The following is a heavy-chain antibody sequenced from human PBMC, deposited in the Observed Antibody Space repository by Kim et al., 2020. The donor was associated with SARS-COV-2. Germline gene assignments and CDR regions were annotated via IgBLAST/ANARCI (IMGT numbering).Heavy chain of an antibody. J-gene: IGHJ6*02. Sequence: SETLSLTCAVYGGSFSGYYWSWIRQPPGKGLEWIGEINHSGSTNYYPSLKSRVTISVDTSKNQFFLELRSVTAAETAVYYCARGLTVTTFYYYYGMDLWGEGTAVTVS. CDR2: INHSGST. CDR1: GGSFSGYY. CDR3: ARGLTVTTFYYYYGMDL. V-gene: IGHV4-34*01. D-gene: IGHD4-17*01.